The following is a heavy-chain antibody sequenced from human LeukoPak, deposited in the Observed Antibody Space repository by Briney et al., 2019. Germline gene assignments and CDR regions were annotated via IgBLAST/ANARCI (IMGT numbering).Heavy chain of an antibody. V-gene: IGHV1-69*05. CDR3: ARVGGTTGTTVA. D-gene: IGHD1-1*01. J-gene: IGHJ4*02. CDR2: IIPIFGTA. CDR1: GGTFSSYA. Sequence: SVKVACKAYGGTFSSYAISWVRQAPGQGLEWMGGIIPIFGTANYAQKFQGRVTITTDESTSTAYMELSSLRSEDTAVYYCARVGGTTGTTVAWGQGTLVTVSS.